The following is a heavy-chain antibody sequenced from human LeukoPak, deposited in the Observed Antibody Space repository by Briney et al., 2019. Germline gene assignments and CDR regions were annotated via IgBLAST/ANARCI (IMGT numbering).Heavy chain of an antibody. V-gene: IGHV1-69*06. J-gene: IGHJ5*02. Sequence: SVKVSCKASGGTFSSYAISWVRQAPGQGLEWMGGIIPIFGTANYAQKFQGRVTITADKSTSTAYMELSSLRSEDTAVYYCARAPASYDFWSGLAPWFDPWGQGTLVTVSS. CDR1: GGTFSSYA. CDR3: ARAPASYDFWSGLAPWFDP. CDR2: IIPIFGTA. D-gene: IGHD3-3*01.